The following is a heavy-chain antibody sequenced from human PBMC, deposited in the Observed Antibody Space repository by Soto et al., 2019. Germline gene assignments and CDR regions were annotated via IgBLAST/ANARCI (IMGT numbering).Heavy chain of an antibody. CDR2: IKQGGSER. CDR3: ARGYYYDRSGYYCDY. J-gene: IGHJ4*02. Sequence: EVQLVESGGGLVQPGGSLRLSCAASGFTFNSYWMSWVRQAPGKGLEWVANIKQGGSERYYVDSVKGRVTIARDNAKNSLYLQVNSLRAEDSAVYYCARGYYYDRSGYYCDYWGQGTQVTVSS. CDR1: GFTFNSYW. V-gene: IGHV3-7*01. D-gene: IGHD3-22*01.